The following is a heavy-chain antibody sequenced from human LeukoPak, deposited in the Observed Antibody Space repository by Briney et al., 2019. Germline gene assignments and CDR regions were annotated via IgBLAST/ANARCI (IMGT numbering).Heavy chain of an antibody. CDR3: ASGEKVLAVVFDV. V-gene: IGHV3-48*02. D-gene: IGHD1-1*01. CDR1: GFTFSNYS. CDR2: ISSSTETI. J-gene: IGHJ3*01. Sequence: GGSLRLSCAASGFTFSNYSMNWIRQAPGKGLEWVSYISSSTETIYYADSVKGRFTISRDNAKDTLYLQMNRLRDEDTAVYYFASGEKVLAVVFDVWGQGTMVTVSS.